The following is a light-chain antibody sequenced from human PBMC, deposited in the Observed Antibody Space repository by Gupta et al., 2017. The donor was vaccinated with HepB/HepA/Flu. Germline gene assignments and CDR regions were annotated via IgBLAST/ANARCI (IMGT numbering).Light chain of an antibody. J-gene: IGLJ2*01. V-gene: IGLV2-23*02. CDR2: EVN. Sequence: QSVLTQPASVSGSPRPLITISCTGTRSDVGSYNRVSWYQQHPGKAPKLLIYEVNKWASGVSHRFSGSKSGNMASLTISGLQAEDEADYYCCAYASTSVVFGGGTTLTVL. CDR3: CAYASTSVV. CDR1: RSDVGSYNR.